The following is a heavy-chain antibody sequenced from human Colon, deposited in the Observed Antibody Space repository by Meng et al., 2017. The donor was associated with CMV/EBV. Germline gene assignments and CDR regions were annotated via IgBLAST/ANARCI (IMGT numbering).Heavy chain of an antibody. J-gene: IGHJ4*02. Sequence: SCADSGFTFSSYAMHWLRQAPGKGLEWVDFISYDGGKKKYADSVTGRFTISRDTPKDTLYLEVNSLKTEDTAIYYCARDKGTGAFDNWGQGSLVTVSS. CDR3: ARDKGTGAFDN. CDR1: GFTFSSYA. CDR2: ISYDGGKK. V-gene: IGHV3-30*04. D-gene: IGHD3/OR15-3a*01.